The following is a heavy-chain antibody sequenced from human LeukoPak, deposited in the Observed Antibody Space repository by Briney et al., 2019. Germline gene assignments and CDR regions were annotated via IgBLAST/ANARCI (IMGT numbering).Heavy chain of an antibody. CDR3: ARTPRDGYNSPYFDY. Sequence: SETLSLTCTVSGDSISSSSYYWGWIRQPPEKGLEWIGSIYFSGNTYYNPSLKSRVTISVDKSKNQFSLRLSSVTASDTAVYYCARTPRDGYNSPYFDYWGQGTLVTVSS. J-gene: IGHJ4*02. D-gene: IGHD5-24*01. V-gene: IGHV4-39*01. CDR1: GDSISSSSYY. CDR2: IYFSGNT.